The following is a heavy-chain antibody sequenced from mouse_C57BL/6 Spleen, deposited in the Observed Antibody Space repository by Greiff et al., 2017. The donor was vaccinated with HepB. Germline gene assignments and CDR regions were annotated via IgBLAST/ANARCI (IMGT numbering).Heavy chain of an antibody. J-gene: IGHJ4*01. Sequence: EVQLVESGGGLVQPGGSLSLSCAASGFTFTDYYMNWVRQPPGKALEWLGFIRNKANGYTTEYSASVKGRFTISRDNSQSILYLQMNALRAEDSATYYCARSPLVLEAMDYWGQGTSVTVSS. V-gene: IGHV7-3*01. CDR3: ARSPLVLEAMDY. CDR1: GFTFTDYY. CDR2: IRNKANGYTT. D-gene: IGHD1-1*01.